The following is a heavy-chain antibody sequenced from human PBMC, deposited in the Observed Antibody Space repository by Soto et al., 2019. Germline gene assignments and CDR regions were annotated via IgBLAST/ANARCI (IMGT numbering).Heavy chain of an antibody. Sequence: QVQLVESGGGVVQPGRSLRLSCAASGFTFSSYGMHWVRQAPGKGLEWVAVMSYDGSKKFYADSVKGRFTISRDNSKNTLYLQMNSLRGEDTAVYYCTKDGDPRYYYYGMDVWGQGTKVTVSS. V-gene: IGHV3-30*18. CDR3: TKDGDPRYYYYGMDV. CDR1: GFTFSSYG. CDR2: MSYDGSKK. D-gene: IGHD7-27*01. J-gene: IGHJ6*02.